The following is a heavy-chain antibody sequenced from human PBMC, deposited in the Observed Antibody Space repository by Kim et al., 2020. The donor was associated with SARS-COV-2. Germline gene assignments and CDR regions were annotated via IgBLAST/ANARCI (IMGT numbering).Heavy chain of an antibody. V-gene: IGHV3-23*01. J-gene: IGHJ1*01. CDR3: AKYGIGTVIISHPDGYFQH. CDR1: GFTFSSYA. CDR2: ISGSGGST. D-gene: IGHD3-10*01. Sequence: GGSLRLSCAASGFTFSSYAMSWVRQAPGKGLEWVSAISGSGGSTYYADSVKGRFTISRDNSKNTLYLQMNSLRAEDTAVYYCAKYGIGTVIISHPDGYFQHWGQGTLVTVSS.